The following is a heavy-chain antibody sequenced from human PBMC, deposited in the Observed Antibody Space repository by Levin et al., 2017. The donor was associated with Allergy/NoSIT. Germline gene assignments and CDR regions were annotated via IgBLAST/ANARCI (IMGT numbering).Heavy chain of an antibody. CDR2: IKSKTDGGTT. Sequence: GESLKISCAASGFIFSNAWMSWVRQAPGKGLEWVGRIKSKTDGGTTDYAAPVKGRFTISRDDSKNTLYLQMNSLKTEDTAVYYCTTVSGSYIIDYWGQGTLVTVSS. D-gene: IGHD1-26*01. V-gene: IGHV3-15*01. CDR1: GFIFSNAW. CDR3: TTVSGSYIIDY. J-gene: IGHJ4*02.